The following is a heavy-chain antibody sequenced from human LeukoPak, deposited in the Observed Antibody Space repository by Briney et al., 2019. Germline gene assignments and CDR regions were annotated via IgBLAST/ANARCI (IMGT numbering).Heavy chain of an antibody. CDR3: AKGRSNYENYYYYYYMDV. D-gene: IGHD4-11*01. CDR2: ISWDGGST. CDR1: GFTFDDYA. Sequence: GGSLRLSCAASGFTFDDYAMHWVRQAPGKGQEWVSLISWDGGSTYYADSVKGRFTISRDNSKSSLYLQMNSLRAEDTALYYCAKGRSNYENYYYYYYMDVWGKGTTVTVSS. V-gene: IGHV3-43D*03. J-gene: IGHJ6*03.